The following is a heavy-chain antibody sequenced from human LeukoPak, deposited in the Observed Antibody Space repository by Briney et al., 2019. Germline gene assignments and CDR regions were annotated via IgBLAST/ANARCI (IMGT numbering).Heavy chain of an antibody. J-gene: IGHJ5*02. Sequence: AGGSLRLSCAASGFTFSSYGMSWVRQAPGKGLEWVSAISGSGGSTYYADSVKGRFTISRDNSKNTLYLQMNSLRAEDTAVYYCAKDLVIAVAGTGWFDPWGQGTLVTVSS. D-gene: IGHD6-19*01. V-gene: IGHV3-23*01. CDR3: AKDLVIAVAGTGWFDP. CDR2: ISGSGGST. CDR1: GFTFSSYG.